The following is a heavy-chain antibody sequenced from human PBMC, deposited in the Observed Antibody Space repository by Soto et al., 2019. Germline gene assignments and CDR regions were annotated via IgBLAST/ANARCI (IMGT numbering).Heavy chain of an antibody. D-gene: IGHD3-22*01. CDR2: INPSGGST. CDR3: ARDQDYYDGSGYYQQAFDI. Sequence: ASVKVSCKASGYTFTSYYMHWVRQAPGQGLEWMGIINPSGGSTSYAQKFQGRVTMTRDTSTSTVYMELSSLRSEDTAVYYCARDQDYYDGSGYYQQAFDIWGQGTMVTVSS. CDR1: GYTFTSYY. J-gene: IGHJ3*02. V-gene: IGHV1-46*03.